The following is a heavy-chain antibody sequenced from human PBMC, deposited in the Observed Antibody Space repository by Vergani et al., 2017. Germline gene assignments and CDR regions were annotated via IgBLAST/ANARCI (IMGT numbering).Heavy chain of an antibody. D-gene: IGHD5-18*01. Sequence: QVQLVESGGGVVQPGRSLRLSCAASGFTFSSYGMHWVRQAPGKGLEWVAVIWYDGSKKYYAESVKGRFTISRDNSKNTLYMQMNSLRAEDTAVYYCARCASGTAMAADSYDMDVWGKGTTVTVSS. J-gene: IGHJ6*03. CDR2: IWYDGSKK. CDR1: GFTFSSYG. V-gene: IGHV3-33*01. CDR3: ARCASGTAMAADSYDMDV.